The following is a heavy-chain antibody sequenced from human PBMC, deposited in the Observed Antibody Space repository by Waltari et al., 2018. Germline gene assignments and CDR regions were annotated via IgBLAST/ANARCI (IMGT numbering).Heavy chain of an antibody. CDR3: ARLNTPFVVYYGMDV. Sequence: QVQLVQSGAEVKKPGASVKISCKASGYTFTSYGISWVRQARGQGLEWMGWISAYNGNTNYAQKLQGRVTMTTDTSTSTAYMELRSLRSDDTAVYYCARLNTPFVVYYGMDVWGQGTTVTVSS. V-gene: IGHV1-18*01. J-gene: IGHJ6*02. CDR1: GYTFTSYG. CDR2: ISAYNGNT. D-gene: IGHD2-15*01.